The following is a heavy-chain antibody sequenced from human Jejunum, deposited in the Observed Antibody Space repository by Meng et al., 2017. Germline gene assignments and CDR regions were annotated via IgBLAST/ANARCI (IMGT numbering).Heavy chain of an antibody. CDR2: ISYDGSKK. Sequence: QVHLVESGGGVVQPGRSLRLSCAASGLTFGDFPMHWVRQAPGKGLEWVAVISYDGSKKSYADSVKGRFTISRDNSKNTLFLQMSSLKPEDTAVYYCAEGDYNDPGLDYWGQGTLVTVSS. CDR1: GLTFGDFP. V-gene: IGHV3-30-3*02. J-gene: IGHJ4*02. CDR3: AEGDYNDPGLDY. D-gene: IGHD4-11*01.